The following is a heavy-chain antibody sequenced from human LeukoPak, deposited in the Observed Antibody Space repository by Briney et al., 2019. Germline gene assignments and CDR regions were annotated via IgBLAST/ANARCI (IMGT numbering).Heavy chain of an antibody. D-gene: IGHD6-19*01. Sequence: SETLSLTCTVSGGSVSSGSYYWSWIRQPPGKGLEWIGYIDYSGSTKYNPSLESRVTISVDTSRNQFSLRLSSAIAADTAVYYCARAGSGWYFDYWGQGALVTVSS. CDR3: ARAGSGWYFDY. CDR2: IDYSGST. CDR1: GGSVSSGSYY. J-gene: IGHJ4*02. V-gene: IGHV4-61*01.